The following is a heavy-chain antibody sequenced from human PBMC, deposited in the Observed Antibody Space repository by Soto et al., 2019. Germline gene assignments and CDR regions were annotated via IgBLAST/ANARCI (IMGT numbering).Heavy chain of an antibody. CDR1: GYTFTGYY. J-gene: IGHJ3*02. Sequence: ASVKVSCKASGYTFTGYYMHWVRQAPGQGLERMGWINPNSGGTNYAQKFQGWVTMTRDTSISTAYMELSRLRSDDTAVYYCARDGHYYDSSGYPHDAFDIWGQGTMVT. D-gene: IGHD3-22*01. V-gene: IGHV1-2*04. CDR2: INPNSGGT. CDR3: ARDGHYYDSSGYPHDAFDI.